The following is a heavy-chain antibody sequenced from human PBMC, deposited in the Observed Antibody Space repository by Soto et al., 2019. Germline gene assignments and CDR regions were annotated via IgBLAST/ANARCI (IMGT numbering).Heavy chain of an antibody. CDR2: IYYSGST. Sequence: ASETLSLTCTVSGGSISSYYWSWIRQPPGKGLEWIGYIYYSGSTNYNPSLKSRVTISVDTSKNQFSLKLSSVTAADTAVYYCARSCSSTSCYGNWFDPWGQGTLVTVSS. CDR1: GGSISSYY. CDR3: ARSCSSTSCYGNWFDP. V-gene: IGHV4-59*01. J-gene: IGHJ5*02. D-gene: IGHD2-2*01.